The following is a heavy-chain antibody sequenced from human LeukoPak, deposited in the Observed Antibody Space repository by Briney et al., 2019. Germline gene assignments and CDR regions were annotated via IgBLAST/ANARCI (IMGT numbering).Heavy chain of an antibody. CDR3: AKDIVGIAAAGTRGDY. Sequence: GGSLRLSCAASGFTFSSYAMSWVRQAPGKGLEWVSAISGSGGSTYYADSVKGRFTISRDNSKNTLYLQMNSLRAEDTAVYYCAKDIVGIAAAGTRGDYWGQGTLVTVSS. J-gene: IGHJ4*02. CDR1: GFTFSSYA. D-gene: IGHD6-13*01. V-gene: IGHV3-23*01. CDR2: ISGSGGST.